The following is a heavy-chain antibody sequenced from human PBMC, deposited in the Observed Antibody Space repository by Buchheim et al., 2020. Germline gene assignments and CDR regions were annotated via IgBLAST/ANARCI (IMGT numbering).Heavy chain of an antibody. CDR2: ISGSGGST. V-gene: IGHV3-23*01. J-gene: IGHJ4*02. D-gene: IGHD3-22*01. CDR1: GFTFSSYA. Sequence: EVQLLESGGGLVQPGGSLRLSCAASGFTFSSYAMSWVRQAPGEGLEWVSAISGSGGSTYYADSVKGRFTISRDNSKNTLYLQMNSLRAEDTAVYYCASHRYYYDSSGFYYFDYWGQGTL. CDR3: ASHRYYYDSSGFYYFDY.